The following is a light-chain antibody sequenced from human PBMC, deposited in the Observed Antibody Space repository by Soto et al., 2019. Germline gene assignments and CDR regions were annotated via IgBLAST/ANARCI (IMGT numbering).Light chain of an antibody. CDR1: SSDVGGYNY. CDR2: DVS. J-gene: IGLJ1*01. Sequence: QSVLTQPRSVSGSPGQSVTISCTGTSSDVGGYNYVSWYQQHPGKAPKLMIYDVSKRPSGVPDRFSGSKSGNTASLTISGLQAEDEADYYCCSYAGSYARYVFGSGTNVTV. CDR3: CSYAGSYARYV. V-gene: IGLV2-11*01.